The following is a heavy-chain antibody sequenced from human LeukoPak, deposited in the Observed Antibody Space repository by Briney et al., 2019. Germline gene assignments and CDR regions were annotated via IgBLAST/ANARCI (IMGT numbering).Heavy chain of an antibody. CDR3: AHKRYYYDSSGSYPDAFDI. Sequence: SGPTLVNPTQTLTLTCTFSGFSLSTSGVGVGWIRQPPGKALEWLALIYWNDDKRYSPSLKSRLTITKDTSKNQVVLTMPNMDPVDTATYYCAHKRYYYDSSGSYPDAFDIWGQGTMVTVSS. J-gene: IGHJ3*02. CDR1: GFSLSTSGVG. V-gene: IGHV2-5*01. CDR2: IYWNDDK. D-gene: IGHD3-22*01.